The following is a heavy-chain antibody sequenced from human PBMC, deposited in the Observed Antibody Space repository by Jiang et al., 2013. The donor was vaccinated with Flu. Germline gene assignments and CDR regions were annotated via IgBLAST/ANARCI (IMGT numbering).Heavy chain of an antibody. CDR1: GFIFTNYG. J-gene: IGHJ4*02. CDR2: IHYDGYNK. D-gene: IGHD3-9*01. CDR3: AKSTTSVIDWLLNLIDS. Sequence: VQLLESGGGVVQPGGSLRLSCAASGFIFTNYGMHWVRQAPGKGLEWVAFIHYDGYNKFYADSVKGRFTMSRDNSKNTVYLQMNSLRVDDTAVYYCAKSTTSVIDWLLNLIDSWGQGTPVTVSS. V-gene: IGHV3-30*02.